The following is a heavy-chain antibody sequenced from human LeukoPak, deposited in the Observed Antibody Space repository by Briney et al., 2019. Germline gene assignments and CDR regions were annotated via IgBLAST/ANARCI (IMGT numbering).Heavy chain of an antibody. CDR3: ARVATAGRLGYYYYMDV. CDR2: ISDSGGST. V-gene: IGHV3-23*01. Sequence: GGSLRLSCAASGFTFSNYAMSWVRQAPGKGLEWVSSISDSGGSTYYADSVKGRFTISRDNAKNTLYLQMNSLRAEDTAVYYCARVATAGRLGYYYYMDVWGKGTTVTVSS. D-gene: IGHD3-10*01. J-gene: IGHJ6*03. CDR1: GFTFSNYA.